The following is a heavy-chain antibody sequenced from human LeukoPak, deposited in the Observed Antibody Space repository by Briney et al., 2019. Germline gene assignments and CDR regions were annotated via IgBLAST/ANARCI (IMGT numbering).Heavy chain of an antibody. CDR3: ARGQRAYVWGSYPRPLDY. J-gene: IGHJ4*02. Sequence: SETLSLTCAVYGGSFSGYYWSWIRQPPGKGLEWIGEINHSGSTNYNPSPKRRVTISVDTSKNQFSLKLSSVPAADTAVYYCARGQRAYVWGSYPRPLDYWGQGTLVTVSS. CDR1: GGSFSGYY. D-gene: IGHD3-16*02. V-gene: IGHV4-34*01. CDR2: INHSGST.